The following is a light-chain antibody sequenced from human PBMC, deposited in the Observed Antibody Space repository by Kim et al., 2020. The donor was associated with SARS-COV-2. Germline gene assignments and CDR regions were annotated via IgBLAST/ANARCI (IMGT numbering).Light chain of an antibody. CDR2: GAS. Sequence: PGERATPSCRASQSVNSDYVAWYQQIPGQPPRLLIFGASSRATGIPDRFSGSGSGTDFTLAISRLEPEDFAVYYCQLYGSSPLMYTFGQGTKLEIK. V-gene: IGKV3-20*01. CDR1: QSVNSDY. CDR3: QLYGSSPLMYT. J-gene: IGKJ2*01.